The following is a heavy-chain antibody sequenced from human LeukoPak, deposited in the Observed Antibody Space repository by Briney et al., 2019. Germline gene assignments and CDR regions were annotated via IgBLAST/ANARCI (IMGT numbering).Heavy chain of an antibody. J-gene: IGHJ4*02. D-gene: IGHD2-15*01. CDR2: IKQDGSEK. CDR1: GFTFSSYW. CDR3: ARDGNLGYCSGGSCYKEPQV. Sequence: GGSLGLSCAASGFTFSSYWMSWVRQAPGKGLEWVANIKQDGSEKYYVDSVKGRFTISRDNAKNSLYLQMNSLRAEDTAVYYCARDGNLGYCSGGSCYKEPQVWGQGTLVTVSS. V-gene: IGHV3-7*01.